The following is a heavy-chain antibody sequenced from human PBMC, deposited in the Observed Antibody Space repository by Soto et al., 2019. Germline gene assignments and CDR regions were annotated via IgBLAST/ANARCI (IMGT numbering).Heavy chain of an antibody. CDR1: GGSISSSSYY. Sequence: QLQLQESGPGLVKPSETLSLTCTVSGGSISSSSYYWGWIRQPPGKGLEWIGSIYYSGNTYYNPSLTSRVTISVDTSKNQFSRKLSSVTAADTAVYYCARRLTTIPFVEWYFDLWGRGTLVTVSS. CDR3: ARRLTTIPFVEWYFDL. CDR2: IYYSGNT. V-gene: IGHV4-39*01. D-gene: IGHD4-17*01. J-gene: IGHJ2*01.